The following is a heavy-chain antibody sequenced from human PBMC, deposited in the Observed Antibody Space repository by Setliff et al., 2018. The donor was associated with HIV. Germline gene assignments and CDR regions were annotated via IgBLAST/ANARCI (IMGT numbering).Heavy chain of an antibody. V-gene: IGHV4-61*08. CDR2: IYYSGST. CDR3: ARHKSQPYYFDY. CDR1: GGSISSGAYY. Sequence: SETLSLTCTVSGGSISSGAYYWTWIRQPPGKGLEWIGYIYYSGSTNYNPSLKSRVTISVDTSKNQFSLKLSSVTAADTAVYYCARHKSQPYYFDYWGQGTLVTVSS. J-gene: IGHJ4*02.